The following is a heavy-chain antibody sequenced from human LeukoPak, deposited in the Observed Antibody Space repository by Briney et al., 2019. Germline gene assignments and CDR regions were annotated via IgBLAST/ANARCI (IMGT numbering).Heavy chain of an antibody. CDR2: ISGSGGST. CDR1: GFTFSSYA. Sequence: PGGSLRLSCAASGFTFSSYAMSWVRQAPGKGLEWVSAISGSGGSTYYADSVKGRFTISRDNSKNTLYLQMNSLRAGDTAVYYCARDRLGPYSSGWMQADDYYFDYWGQGTLVTVSS. D-gene: IGHD6-19*01. CDR3: ARDRLGPYSSGWMQADDYYFDY. V-gene: IGHV3-23*01. J-gene: IGHJ4*02.